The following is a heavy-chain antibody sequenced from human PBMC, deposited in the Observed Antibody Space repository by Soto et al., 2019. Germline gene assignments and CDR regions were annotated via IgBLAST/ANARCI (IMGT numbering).Heavy chain of an antibody. Sequence: GGSLRLSCAASGFTFSTYAMNWVRQAPGKGLEWVSGISDSGLSTYYADSVKGRFIISRDNSKNTLYLQMSSLRAEDTAIYYCAKGQGNGGNSGNFDYWGQGTLVTVSS. CDR1: GFTFSTYA. J-gene: IGHJ4*02. D-gene: IGHD2-21*02. CDR2: ISDSGLST. CDR3: AKGQGNGGNSGNFDY. V-gene: IGHV3-23*01.